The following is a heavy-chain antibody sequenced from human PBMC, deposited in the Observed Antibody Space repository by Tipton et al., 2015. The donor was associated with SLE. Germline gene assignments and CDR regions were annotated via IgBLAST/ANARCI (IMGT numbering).Heavy chain of an antibody. CDR3: ARVGDYYNSGSRVFDH. D-gene: IGHD3-10*01. CDR2: IYYSGST. CDR1: GGSISRHY. V-gene: IGHV4-59*11. J-gene: IGHJ4*02. Sequence: TLSLTCTVSGGSISRHYWSWIRQSPGKGLEWIGHIYYSGSTNYNPSLESRVTISIDTSNNQFSLRLTSVTAADTAVYFCARVGDYYNSGSRVFDHWGQGILVTVSS.